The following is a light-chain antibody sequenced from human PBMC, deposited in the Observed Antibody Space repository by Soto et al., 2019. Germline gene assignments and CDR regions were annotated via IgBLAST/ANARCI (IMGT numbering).Light chain of an antibody. CDR2: GAS. CDR1: QSVSSN. CDR3: QQYSISYT. V-gene: IGKV3-15*01. J-gene: IGKJ2*01. Sequence: EIVMTQSPATLSVSPGERATLSCRASQSVSSNLAWYQQKPGQAPRLLIYGASTRATGIPARFSGSGSGTEFTLTISSLQSEDFAVYYCQQYSISYTFGQGTKLEIK.